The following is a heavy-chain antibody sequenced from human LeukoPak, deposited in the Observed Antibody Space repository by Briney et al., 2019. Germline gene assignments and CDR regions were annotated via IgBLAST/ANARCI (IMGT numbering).Heavy chain of an antibody. CDR3: AKVPPMVRGGGAFDI. CDR1: GFTFSSYG. D-gene: IGHD3-10*01. V-gene: IGHV3-30*02. J-gene: IGHJ3*02. Sequence: GGSLRLSCAASGFTFSSYGMHWVRQAPGKGLEWVAFIRYDGSNKYYADSVKGRFTISRDNSKNTLYLQMNSLRAEDTAVYYCAKVPPMVRGGGAFDIWGQGTMVTVSS. CDR2: IRYDGSNK.